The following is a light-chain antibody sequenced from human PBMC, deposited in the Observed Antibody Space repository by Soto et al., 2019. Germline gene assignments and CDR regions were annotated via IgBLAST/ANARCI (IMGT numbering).Light chain of an antibody. CDR2: EVT. V-gene: IGLV2-8*01. CDR1: NNDIGNYKY. Sequence: QSALTQPASVSGSPGQSITISCTGTNNDIGNYKYVSWYQHHPGKAPKLMIYEVTKRPSGVPDRFSGSKSGNTASLTVSGLQAEDEADYYCSSYAGSNNYVFGTGTQLTVL. CDR3: SSYAGSNNYV. J-gene: IGLJ1*01.